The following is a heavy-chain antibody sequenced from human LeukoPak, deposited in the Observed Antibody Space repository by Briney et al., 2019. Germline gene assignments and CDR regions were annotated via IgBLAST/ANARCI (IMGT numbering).Heavy chain of an antibody. Sequence: SETLSLTCDVSGVSFSTYYWSWIRQSPEKGLEWIGEVNHSGYTNYNPSLKSRVTMSVDTSKNQFSLKLSSVTAADTAVYYCAMRPKNRAFDIWGQGTMVTVSS. CDR1: GVSFSTYY. V-gene: IGHV4-34*01. J-gene: IGHJ3*02. D-gene: IGHD2/OR15-2a*01. CDR2: VNHSGYT. CDR3: AMRPKNRAFDI.